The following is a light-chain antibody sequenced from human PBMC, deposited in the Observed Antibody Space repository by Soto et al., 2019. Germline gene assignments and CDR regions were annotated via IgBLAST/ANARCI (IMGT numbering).Light chain of an antibody. J-gene: IGKJ1*01. CDR2: SAS. Sequence: IQMTQAPSSLSTSVGDSVTVTCRASQPIGTSLHWYQQKAGKAPRVLISSASRLQSGASSRFSGSGSGTHFTLTISSLRPEDSASYYCLQGYNSFWTFGQGTKVDI. CDR3: LQGYNSFWT. V-gene: IGKV1-39*01. CDR1: QPIGTS.